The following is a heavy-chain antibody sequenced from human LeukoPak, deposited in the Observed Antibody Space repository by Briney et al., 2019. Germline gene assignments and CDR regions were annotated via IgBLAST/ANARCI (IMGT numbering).Heavy chain of an antibody. Sequence: GGSLRLSCAASGFTFSSYDMHWVRQATGKGLEWVSAIGTAGDTYYPVSAKGRFTISRENAKNSLYLQMNSLRAGNTAVYYCARSGKPYYYDSSGYYFDYWGQGTLVTVSS. D-gene: IGHD3-22*01. CDR1: GFTFSSYD. CDR2: IGTAGDT. CDR3: ARSGKPYYYDSSGYYFDY. J-gene: IGHJ4*02. V-gene: IGHV3-13*04.